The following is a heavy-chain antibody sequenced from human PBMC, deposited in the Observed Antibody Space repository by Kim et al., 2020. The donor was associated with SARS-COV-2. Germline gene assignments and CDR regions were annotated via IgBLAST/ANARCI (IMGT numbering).Heavy chain of an antibody. D-gene: IGHD3-22*01. CDR3: ARSSGYPGQNQDSVWFDP. Sequence: KSRVTISVDTSKNQFSLKLSSVTAADTAVYYCARSSGYPGQNQDSVWFDPWGQGTLVTVSS. V-gene: IGHV4-31*02. J-gene: IGHJ5*02.